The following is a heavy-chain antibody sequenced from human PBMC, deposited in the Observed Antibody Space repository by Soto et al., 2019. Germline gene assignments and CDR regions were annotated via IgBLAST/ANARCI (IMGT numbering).Heavy chain of an antibody. D-gene: IGHD5-12*01. CDR1: GFTFSSYA. Sequence: GGSLRLSCAASGFTFSSYAMSWVRQAPGKWLEWVSAISGSGGSTYYADSVKGRFTISRDNSTNTLYLQMNSLRAEDTAVYYFAKVTRGDSGYAPGSYYCDYWSQGXLGTVSS. CDR2: ISGSGGST. V-gene: IGHV3-23*01. CDR3: AKVTRGDSGYAPGSYYCDY. J-gene: IGHJ4*02.